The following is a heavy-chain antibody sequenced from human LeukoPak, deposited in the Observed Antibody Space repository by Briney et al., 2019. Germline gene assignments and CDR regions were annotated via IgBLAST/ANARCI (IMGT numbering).Heavy chain of an antibody. CDR1: GFTFGNYA. J-gene: IGHJ4*02. CDR3: ARALYYDSSWDY. D-gene: IGHD3-22*01. Sequence: GGSLRLSCEASGFTFGNYAMSWVRQAPGKGLKWVSVIYSGGSTYYADSVKGRFTISRDNSKNTLYLQMNSLRAEDTAVYYCARALYYDSSWDYWGQGTLVTVSS. V-gene: IGHV3-53*01. CDR2: IYSGGST.